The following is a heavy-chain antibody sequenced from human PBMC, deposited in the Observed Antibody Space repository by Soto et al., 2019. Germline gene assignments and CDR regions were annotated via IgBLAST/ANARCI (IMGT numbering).Heavy chain of an antibody. CDR2: ITPFFDTP. J-gene: IGHJ4*02. CDR1: GGTFSNDA. CDR3: EREVVTETTLGYFDY. D-gene: IGHD2-21*02. Sequence: QVHLLQSGAEVKKPGSSVKVSCKASGGTFSNDAVSWLRQAPGQGLEWMGGITPFFDTPSYAQRFQGRITISADTSTTTVYMDLRGLSFEDTDIYYCEREVVTETTLGYFDYWGQVTLVTVSS. V-gene: IGHV1-69*06.